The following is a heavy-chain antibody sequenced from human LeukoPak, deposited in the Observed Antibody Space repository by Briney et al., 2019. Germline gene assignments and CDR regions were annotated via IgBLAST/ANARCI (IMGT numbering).Heavy chain of an antibody. J-gene: IGHJ5*02. Sequence: SETLSLTCAVYGGSFSGYYWSWIRQPPGKGLEWIGEINHSGSTNYNPSLKSRVTISVDTSKNQFSLKLSSVTAADTAVYYCARGAWFDPWGQGTLVTVSS. CDR2: INHSGST. CDR3: ARGAWFDP. V-gene: IGHV4-34*01. CDR1: GGSFSGYY.